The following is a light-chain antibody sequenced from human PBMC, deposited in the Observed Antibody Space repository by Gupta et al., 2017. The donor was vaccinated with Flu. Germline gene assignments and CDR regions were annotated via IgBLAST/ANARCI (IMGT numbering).Light chain of an antibody. Sequence: TLSLSPGERASLSCRASQSISSSYLAWYQQKPGQAPRLLIYGASSRATGIPDRFSGSGYGTDFTLTISRREPEDFAVYYCQQFGSSPPHTFGQGTKVEIK. V-gene: IGKV3-20*01. CDR2: GAS. CDR1: QSISSSY. J-gene: IGKJ1*01. CDR3: QQFGSSPPHT.